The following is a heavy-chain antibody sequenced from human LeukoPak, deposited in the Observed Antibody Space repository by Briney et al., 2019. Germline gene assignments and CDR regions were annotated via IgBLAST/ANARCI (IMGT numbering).Heavy chain of an antibody. V-gene: IGHV3-7*03. Sequence: GGSLRLSCVVSGFTFNRCWMNWVRQAPGKGLEWVAHINPDGRDTYYVDSVKGRFTISRDNAQNSMYLQMNSLRAEDTAVYYCARDLLPYYYYGMDVWGQGTTVTVSS. CDR1: GFTFNRCW. CDR3: ARDLLPYYYYGMDV. CDR2: INPDGRDT. J-gene: IGHJ6*02.